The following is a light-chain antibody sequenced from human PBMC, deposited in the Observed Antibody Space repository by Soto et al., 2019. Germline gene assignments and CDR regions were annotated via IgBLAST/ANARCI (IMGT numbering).Light chain of an antibody. CDR3: LQDYNYPRT. V-gene: IGKV1-6*01. CDR2: AAS. Sequence: AIQMTQPPSSLSASVGDRVTITCRASQGIRNDLGWYQQKPGKAPKLLISAASSLQSGVPSRFSGSGSGTDFTLTISSLQPEDFATYYCLQDYNYPRTFGRGTKVEIK. CDR1: QGIRND. J-gene: IGKJ1*01.